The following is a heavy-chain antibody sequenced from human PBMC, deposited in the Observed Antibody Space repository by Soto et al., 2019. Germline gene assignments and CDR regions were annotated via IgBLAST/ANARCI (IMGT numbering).Heavy chain of an antibody. CDR1: GFTFSSYG. V-gene: IGHV3-33*01. CDR2: IWYDGSNK. Sequence: QVQLVESGGGVVQPGRSLRLSCSAAGFTFSSYGMHWVRQAPGKGLEWVAVIWYDGSNKYYADSVKGRFTISRDNDKNPLYLQMDSLRGEDTAVYYCASHSSSGWSFDYWGQGTLVTVSS. D-gene: IGHD6-19*01. CDR3: ASHSSSGWSFDY. J-gene: IGHJ4*02.